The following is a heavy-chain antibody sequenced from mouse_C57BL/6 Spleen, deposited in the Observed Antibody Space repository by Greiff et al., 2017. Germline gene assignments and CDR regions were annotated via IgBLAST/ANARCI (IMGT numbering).Heavy chain of an antibody. V-gene: IGHV8-8*01. CDR3: ARKESYSNHNAMDY. CDR1: GFSLSTFGMG. CDR2: TWWDDDK. J-gene: IGHJ4*01. Sequence: QVTLKVSGPGILQPSQTLSLTCPFSGFSLSTFGMGVGWIRQPSGKGLEWLAHTWWDDDKYYNPALKSQLTISKDTSKNQVFLKIANVDTADTATYYCARKESYSNHNAMDYWGQGTSVTVSS. D-gene: IGHD2-5*01.